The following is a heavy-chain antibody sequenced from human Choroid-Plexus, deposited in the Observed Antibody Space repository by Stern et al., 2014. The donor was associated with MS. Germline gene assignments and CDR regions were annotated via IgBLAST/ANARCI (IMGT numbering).Heavy chain of an antibody. CDR2: INPNTGGT. V-gene: IGHV1-2*02. D-gene: IGHD3-3*01. J-gene: IGHJ6*02. CDR1: GYIFTGYY. Sequence: QLVESGAEVKKPGASVKVSCKTSGYIFTGYYIHWVRQAPGQGLEWMAWINPNTGGTTYAQKCEGRGTMSRDTSISTAYVELSSLTSDDTAVYYCARDQRGITIFGVVTDYYYLGMDVWGQGTTVTVSS. CDR3: ARDQRGITIFGVVTDYYYLGMDV.